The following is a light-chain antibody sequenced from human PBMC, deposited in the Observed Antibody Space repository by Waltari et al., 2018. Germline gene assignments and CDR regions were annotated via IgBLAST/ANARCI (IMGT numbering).Light chain of an antibody. V-gene: IGLV3-10*01. CDR3: CSSDSTGLRV. CDR2: EDT. J-gene: IGLJ1*01. Sequence: YESTQPPSLSVSPGQTARITCSGHELPRKYAYWFQQKSGQAPRLVMYEDTKRPSGIPEIFSGSSSATVATLTITGAQVEDDADYYCCSSDSTGLRVFGGGTTVVVL. CDR1: ELPRKY.